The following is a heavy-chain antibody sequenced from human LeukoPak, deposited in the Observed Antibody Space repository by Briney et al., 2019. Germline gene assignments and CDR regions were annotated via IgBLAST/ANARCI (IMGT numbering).Heavy chain of an antibody. CDR3: ARDPRRSLVAPLDY. CDR1: EYTFTSYA. V-gene: IGHV7-4-1*02. Sequence: ASVKVSCKAFEYTFTSYAMNWVRQAPGQALEWMGWTNTNTGNPTYAQGFTGRFVFSLDTSVSTAYLQISSLKAEDTAVYYCARDPRRSLVAPLDYWGQGTLVTVSS. J-gene: IGHJ4*02. CDR2: TNTNTGNP. D-gene: IGHD2-15*01.